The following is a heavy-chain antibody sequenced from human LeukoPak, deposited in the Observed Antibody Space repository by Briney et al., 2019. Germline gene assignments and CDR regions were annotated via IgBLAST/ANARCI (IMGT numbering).Heavy chain of an antibody. Sequence: SETLSLTCTVSGGSISSSSYYWGWIRQPPGKGLEWIGSTYYSGSTYYNPSLKSRVTISVDTSKNQFSLKLSSVTAADTAVYYCARAGGYYYYYMDVWGKGTTVTVSS. CDR1: GGSISSSSYY. CDR2: TYYSGST. D-gene: IGHD3-16*01. V-gene: IGHV4-39*01. CDR3: ARAGGYYYYYMDV. J-gene: IGHJ6*03.